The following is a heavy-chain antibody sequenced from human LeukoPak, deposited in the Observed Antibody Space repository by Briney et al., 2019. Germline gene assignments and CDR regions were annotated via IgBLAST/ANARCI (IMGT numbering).Heavy chain of an antibody. CDR1: GFTFNRYW. D-gene: IGHD5-24*01. CDR2: IKQDGSEK. Sequence: GGSLRLSCAASGFTFNRYWMSWVRQAPGKWLEWVANIKQDGSEKYYVDSVKGRFTISRDNARNSLYLQMNSLRAEDTAVYYCARPRGNVEMATIPFDYWGQGTVVTVSS. V-gene: IGHV3-7*01. CDR3: ARPRGNVEMATIPFDY. J-gene: IGHJ4*02.